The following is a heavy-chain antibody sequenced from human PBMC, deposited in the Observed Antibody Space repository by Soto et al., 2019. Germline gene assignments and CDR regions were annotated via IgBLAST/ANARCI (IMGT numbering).Heavy chain of an antibody. CDR2: INHSGST. D-gene: IGHD3-10*01. Sequence: QVQLQQWGAGLLKPSETLSLTCAVYGGSFSGYYWSWIRQPPGKGLEWIGEINHSGSTNYNPSLKSRVTISVDTSKNQFSLKLSSVTAADTAVYYCARLYYYGSGPNRDPWGQGTLVTVSS. V-gene: IGHV4-34*01. J-gene: IGHJ5*02. CDR3: ARLYYYGSGPNRDP. CDR1: GGSFSGYY.